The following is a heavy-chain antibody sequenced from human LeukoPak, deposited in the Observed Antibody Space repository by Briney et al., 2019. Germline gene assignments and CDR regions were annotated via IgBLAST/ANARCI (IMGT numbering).Heavy chain of an antibody. V-gene: IGHV3-21*01. J-gene: IGHJ4*02. CDR3: ARDEYYYDSSGYPPDY. D-gene: IGHD3-22*01. CDR1: GFTFSSHD. CDR2: ITTATSSYI. Sequence: PGGSLRLSCAASGFTFSSHDMNWVRQAPGKGLEWVSSITTATSSYIYYADSVKGRFTISRDDAKNSLYLQMDSLRAEDTAVYYCARDEYYYDSSGYPPDYWGQGTLVTVSS.